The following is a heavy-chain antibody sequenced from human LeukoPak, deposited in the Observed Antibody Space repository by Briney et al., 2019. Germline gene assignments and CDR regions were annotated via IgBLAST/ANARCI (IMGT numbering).Heavy chain of an antibody. CDR2: ISGSGGST. V-gene: IGHV3-23*01. CDR1: GFTFSSYW. D-gene: IGHD6-19*01. J-gene: IGHJ4*02. Sequence: GGSLRLSCAASGFTFSSYWMSWVRQAPGKGLEWVSAISGSGGSTYYADSVKGRFTISRDNSKNTLYLQMNSLRAEDTAVYYCAKEPGDGSGWYYFDYWGQGTLVTVSS. CDR3: AKEPGDGSGWYYFDY.